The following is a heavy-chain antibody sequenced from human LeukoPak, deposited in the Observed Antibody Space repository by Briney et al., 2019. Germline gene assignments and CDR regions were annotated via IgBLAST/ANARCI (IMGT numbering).Heavy chain of an antibody. D-gene: IGHD6-19*01. Sequence: ASVKVSCKVSGYTLTELSMHWVRQAPGKGLEWMGGFDPEDGETIYAQKFQGRVTMTEDTSTDTAYMELSRLRSDDSAVYYCAREDGYSSSRAGNYFDYWGQGSLVTVSS. CDR1: GYTLTELS. J-gene: IGHJ4*02. CDR2: FDPEDGET. CDR3: AREDGYSSSRAGNYFDY. V-gene: IGHV1-24*01.